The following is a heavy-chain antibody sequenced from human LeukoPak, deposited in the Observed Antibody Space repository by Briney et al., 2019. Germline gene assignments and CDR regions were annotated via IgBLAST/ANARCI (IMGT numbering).Heavy chain of an antibody. J-gene: IGHJ4*02. V-gene: IGHV3-7*01. CDR1: GFTTHYC. Sequence: GGSLRLSCTASGFTTHYCLNWVRQSPGKGLEWVANIDRDGRVQHYADSVEGRFTISRDNAKNMLYLQMNDLRAEDTAVYYCVTDRYSDSAFGDWGQGTLVTVSS. D-gene: IGHD1-26*01. CDR3: VTDRYSDSAFGD. CDR2: IDRDGRVQ.